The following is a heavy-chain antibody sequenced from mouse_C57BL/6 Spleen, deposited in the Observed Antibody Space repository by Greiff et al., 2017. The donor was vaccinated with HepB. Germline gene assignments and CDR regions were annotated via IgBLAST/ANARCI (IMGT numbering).Heavy chain of an antibody. CDR1: GYTFTDYE. CDR3: TRPYYGSSRFAY. J-gene: IGHJ3*01. V-gene: IGHV1-15*01. CDR2: IDPETGGT. Sequence: QQSGAELVRPGASVTLSCKASGYTFTDYEMHWVKQTPVHGLEWIGAIDPETGGTAYNQKFKGKAILTADKSSSTAYMELRSLTSEDSAVYYCTRPYYGSSRFAYWGQGTLVTVSA. D-gene: IGHD1-1*01.